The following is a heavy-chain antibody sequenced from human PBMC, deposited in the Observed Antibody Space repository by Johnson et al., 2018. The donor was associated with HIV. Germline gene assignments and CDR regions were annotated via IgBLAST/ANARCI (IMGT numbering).Heavy chain of an antibody. CDR2: IYGGGST. CDR1: GFTVSSNY. V-gene: IGHV3-66*03. J-gene: IGHJ3*02. CDR3: AKSGSYYDSSAYHDAFDS. D-gene: IGHD3-22*01. Sequence: VQLVESGGGLIQPGGSLRLSCAASGFTVSSNYMSWVRQAPGKGLEWVSVIYGGGSTYYADSVKGRFTISRDNSKNTLYLKMNSLRPEDTAVYYCAKSGSYYDSSAYHDAFDSWGQGTMVTVSS.